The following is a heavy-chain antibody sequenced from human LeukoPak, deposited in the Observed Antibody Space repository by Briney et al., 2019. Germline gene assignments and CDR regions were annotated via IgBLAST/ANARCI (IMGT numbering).Heavy chain of an antibody. CDR3: AKGLERESRLDY. Sequence: PGGSLRLSCAASGFTFSSYAMSWVRQAPGKGPEWVSAISHSGGTTYYADSLKGRFTISRDNSKNTLFLQMNSLRADDTAIYYCAKGLERESRLDYWGQGTLVTVSS. CDR2: ISHSGGTT. J-gene: IGHJ4*02. D-gene: IGHD1-1*01. CDR1: GFTFSSYA. V-gene: IGHV3-23*01.